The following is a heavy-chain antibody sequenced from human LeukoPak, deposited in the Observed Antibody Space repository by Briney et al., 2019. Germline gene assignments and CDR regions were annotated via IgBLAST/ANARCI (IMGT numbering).Heavy chain of an antibody. CDR2: ISGSGGST. V-gene: IGHV3-23*01. CDR1: GFTFSSYA. CDR3: ATHPRGYSYGYTFYYFDY. D-gene: IGHD5-18*01. Sequence: GGSLRLSCAASGFTFSSYAMSWVRQAPGKGLEWVSAISGSGGSTYYADSVKGRFTISRDNSKNTPYLQMNSLRAEDTAVYYCATHPRGYSYGYTFYYFDYWGQGTLVTVSS. J-gene: IGHJ4*02.